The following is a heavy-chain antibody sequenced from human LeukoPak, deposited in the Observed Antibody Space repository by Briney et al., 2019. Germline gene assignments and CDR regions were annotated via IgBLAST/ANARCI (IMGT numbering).Heavy chain of an antibody. D-gene: IGHD2-15*01. Sequence: GGSLRLSCAASGFTFSNYAMSWVRQAPGKGLEWVSAISGGGSSTYYADFVKGRFTISRDNAKNTLYMQMNSLRAEDTAVYYCTTDILGYCSGGSCYGSIWGQGTMVTVSS. J-gene: IGHJ3*02. CDR1: GFTFSNYA. CDR2: ISGGGSST. V-gene: IGHV3-23*01. CDR3: TTDILGYCSGGSCYGSI.